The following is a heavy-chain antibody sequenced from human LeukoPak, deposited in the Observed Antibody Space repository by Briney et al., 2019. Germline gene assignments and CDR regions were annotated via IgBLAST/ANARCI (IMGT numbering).Heavy chain of an antibody. CDR3: AHEYCSGGSCSCWFDP. D-gene: IGHD2-15*01. CDR2: ISSSGSTI. Sequence: GGSLRLSCAASGFTFSDYYMSWIRQAPGKGLEWVSYISSSGSTIYYADSVKGRFTISRDNAKNSLYLQMNSLRAEDTAVYYCAHEYCSGGSCSCWFDPWGQGTLVTVSS. CDR1: GFTFSDYY. J-gene: IGHJ5*02. V-gene: IGHV3-11*01.